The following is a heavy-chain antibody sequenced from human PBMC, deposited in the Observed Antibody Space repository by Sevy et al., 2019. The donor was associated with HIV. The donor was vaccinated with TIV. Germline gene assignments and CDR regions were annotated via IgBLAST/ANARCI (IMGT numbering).Heavy chain of an antibody. CDR1: GLNFDDYG. CDR3: ARERSCGGDCYYFDY. V-gene: IGHV3-20*04. J-gene: IGHJ4*02. CDR2: INWNGVGT. D-gene: IGHD2-21*02. Sequence: GGSLRLSCAASGLNFDDYGMSWVRQAPGKGLEWVSAINWNGVGTSYADSVKGRFTISRDSAKNSLYVQMNSLRAEDTALYYCARERSCGGDCYYFDYWGQGPLVTVSS.